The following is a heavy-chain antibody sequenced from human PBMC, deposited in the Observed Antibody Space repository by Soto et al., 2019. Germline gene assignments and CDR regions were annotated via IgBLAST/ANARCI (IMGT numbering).Heavy chain of an antibody. CDR2: IKSDSSGT. CDR1: GFTFSGYN. J-gene: IGHJ4*02. D-gene: IGHD1-1*01. CDR3: ARDSNWSSDY. V-gene: IGHV3-48*02. Sequence: EVQLVESGGGLVQPGGSLRLSCAASGFTFSGYNMNWVRQAPGKGLEWISCIKSDSSGTWYAYSVKGRFTMSRDNAKNSLYRQMNSLRDEDTAVYFCARDSNWSSDYWGQGTLVAVSS.